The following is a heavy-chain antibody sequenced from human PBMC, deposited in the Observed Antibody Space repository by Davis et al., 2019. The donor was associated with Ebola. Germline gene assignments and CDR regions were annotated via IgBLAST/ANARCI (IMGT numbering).Heavy chain of an antibody. CDR3: SKYFASGSYYHFDS. Sequence: PGGSLRLSCAASGFTLSNYGMHWVRQAPGKGLEWVAVIWYGGVNTYYADSVKGRFTISRVNAENTLYLQMNSLRAEDTAIYYCSKYFASGSYYHFDSWGQGTLVSVSS. J-gene: IGHJ4*02. V-gene: IGHV3-33*06. CDR1: GFTLSNYG. D-gene: IGHD3-10*01. CDR2: IWYGGVNT.